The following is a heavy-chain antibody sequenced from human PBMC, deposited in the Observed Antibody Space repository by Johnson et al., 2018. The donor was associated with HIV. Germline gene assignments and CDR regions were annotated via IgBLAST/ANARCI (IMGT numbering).Heavy chain of an antibody. CDR2: INSDGGTT. J-gene: IGHJ3*02. CDR1: GFTLSLFA. V-gene: IGHV3-64*01. D-gene: IGHD1-1*01. Sequence: MQLVESGGGVVQPGRSLRLSCAASGFTLSLFAMHWVRQAPGKGLEYVSGINSDGGTTEYVNSVKGRFTISRDNSKNTLYLQMGSLRIEDGAVYYCARTNWNDDAGGAIDIWGQGTTVTVSS. CDR3: ARTNWNDDAGGAIDI.